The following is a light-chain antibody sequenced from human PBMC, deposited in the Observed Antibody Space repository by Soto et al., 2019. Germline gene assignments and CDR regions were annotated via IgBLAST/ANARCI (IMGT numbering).Light chain of an antibody. V-gene: IGKV3-15*01. CDR3: QHYNNWPPL. CDR1: QSVSSN. J-gene: IGKJ1*01. Sequence: EIVMTQSPATLSVSPGERATLSCRASQSVSSNLGWYQQKPGQAPRLLIHGASTRATGVPARFSGSGSGTEFTLTISSLQSEDFAVYYCQHYNNWPPLFGQGTKVDI. CDR2: GAS.